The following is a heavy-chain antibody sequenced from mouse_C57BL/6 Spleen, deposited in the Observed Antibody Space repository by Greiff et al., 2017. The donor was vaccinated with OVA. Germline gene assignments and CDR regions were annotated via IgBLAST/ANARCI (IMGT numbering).Heavy chain of an antibody. CDR1: GFTLSDAW. V-gene: IGHV6-6*01. D-gene: IGHD1-1*01. CDR3: TTYCYGSSYGGYFDV. Sequence: EVKLVESGGGLVQPGGSLKLSCAASGFTLSDAWMDWVRQSPEKGLEWVAEIRNKANNHSTYYVESGQGRITISRDDYKSSVYMQMNSLRAEDAGIYFYTTYCYGSSYGGYFDVWGTGTTVTVSS. CDR2: IRNKANNHST. J-gene: IGHJ1*03.